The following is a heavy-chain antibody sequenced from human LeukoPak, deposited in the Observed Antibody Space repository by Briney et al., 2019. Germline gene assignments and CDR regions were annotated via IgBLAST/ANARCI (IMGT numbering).Heavy chain of an antibody. V-gene: IGHV3-74*01. CDR2: INSDGSST. CDR1: GFTFSSYA. D-gene: IGHD2-15*01. Sequence: GGSLRLSCAASGFTFSSYAVTWVRQAPGKGLEWVSRINSDGSSTTYADSVKGRFTISRDNAKNTLYLQMNSLRAEDTALYYCARVLALAPARFDYWGQGTLVTVSS. CDR3: ARVLALAPARFDY. J-gene: IGHJ4*02.